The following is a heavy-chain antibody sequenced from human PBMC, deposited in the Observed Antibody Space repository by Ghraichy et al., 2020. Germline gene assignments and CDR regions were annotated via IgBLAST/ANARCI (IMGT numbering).Heavy chain of an antibody. D-gene: IGHD5-18*01. CDR1: GGSFSAYY. J-gene: IGHJ3*02. Sequence: SQTLSLTCAVYGGSFSAYYWSWIRQPPGKGLEWIGEIKHGGSTNYNPSLKSRVTISVDTSKNQFSLKLSSVTAADAAVYYCARDPRGYSYGLPSRGGAFDIWGQGTMVTVSS. V-gene: IGHV4-34*01. CDR3: ARDPRGYSYGLPSRGGAFDI. CDR2: IKHGGST.